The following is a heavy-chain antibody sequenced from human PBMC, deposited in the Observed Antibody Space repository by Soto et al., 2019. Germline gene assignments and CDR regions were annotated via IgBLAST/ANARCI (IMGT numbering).Heavy chain of an antibody. Sequence: EVQLVESGGGLVKPGGSLRLSCAASGFTFSSYSMNWVRQAPGXGXXXVSSISSSSSYIYYADSVKGRFTISRDNAKNSLYLQMNSLRAEXTAXYYCARAGIAVAGTGWFDPWGQGTLVTVSS. J-gene: IGHJ5*02. V-gene: IGHV3-21*01. CDR3: ARAGIAVAGTGWFDP. CDR2: ISSSSSYI. D-gene: IGHD6-19*01. CDR1: GFTFSSYS.